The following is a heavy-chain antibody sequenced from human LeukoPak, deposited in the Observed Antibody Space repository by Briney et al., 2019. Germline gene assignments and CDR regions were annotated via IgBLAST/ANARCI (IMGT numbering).Heavy chain of an antibody. D-gene: IGHD2-2*01. CDR1: GFTFSSYG. V-gene: IGHV3-23*01. CDR3: AKDYIVVVPAATCNWFDP. CDR2: ISGSGGST. Sequence: GGSLRLSCAASGFTFSSYGMSWVRQAPGKGLEWVSAISGSGGSTYYADSVKGRFTISRDNSKNTLYLQMNSLRGEDTAVYCCAKDYIVVVPAATCNWFDPWGQGTLVTVSS. J-gene: IGHJ5*02.